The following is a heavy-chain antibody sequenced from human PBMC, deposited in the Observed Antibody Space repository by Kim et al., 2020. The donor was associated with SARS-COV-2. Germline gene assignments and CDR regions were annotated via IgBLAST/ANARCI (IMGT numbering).Heavy chain of an antibody. CDR2: SNK. CDR3: ARDWGSGWGE. Sequence: SNKYYADAGKGRFTIARDKSKNTLYLQRNSLRAEDTAVYYCARDWGSGWGEWGQGTLVTVSS. J-gene: IGHJ4*02. D-gene: IGHD6-19*01. V-gene: IGHV3-30-3*01.